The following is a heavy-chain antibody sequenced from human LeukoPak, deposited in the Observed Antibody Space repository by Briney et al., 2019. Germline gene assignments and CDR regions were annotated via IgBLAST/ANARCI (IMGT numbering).Heavy chain of an antibody. D-gene: IGHD1-1*01. J-gene: IGHJ4*02. V-gene: IGHV3-7*01. CDR1: GFTFSSYW. CDR3: ATAGAFYFQN. Sequence: GGSLRLSCAASGFTFSSYWMSWVRQAPGKGLEWVANMKQDGSVRHYVDSVKGRFTISRDNAKNSLYLQMNSLRPEDTAVYYCATAGAFYFQNWGQGTLVTVSS. CDR2: MKQDGSVR.